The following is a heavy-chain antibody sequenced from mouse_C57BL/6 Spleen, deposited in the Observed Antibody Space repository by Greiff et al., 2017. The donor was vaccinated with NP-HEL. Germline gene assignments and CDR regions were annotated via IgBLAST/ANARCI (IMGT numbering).Heavy chain of an antibody. J-gene: IGHJ2*01. CDR2: IYPGDGDT. D-gene: IGHD1-1*01. Sequence: QVQLKQSGPELVKPGASVKISCKASGYAFSSSWMNWVKQRPGKGLEWIGRIYPGDGDTNYNGKFKGKATLTADKSSSTAYMQLSSLTSEDSAVYFCYGSSYHYFDYWGQGTTLTVSS. V-gene: IGHV1-82*01. CDR1: GYAFSSSW. CDR3: YGSSYHYFDY.